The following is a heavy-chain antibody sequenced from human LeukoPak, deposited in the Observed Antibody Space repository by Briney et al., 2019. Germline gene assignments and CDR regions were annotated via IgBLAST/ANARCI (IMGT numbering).Heavy chain of an antibody. J-gene: IGHJ3*01. CDR3: AGEDNSSGYRPFDV. CDR2: INPNNGGT. D-gene: IGHD3-22*01. Sequence: ASVKVSCKASGYTFTGYYIHWVRQAPGQGLDWMGRINPNNGGTNYAQKFQGRVTMTRDMSMSTAYMELSRLRSDDTAVYYCAGEDNSSGYRPFDVWGQGTMVTVPS. V-gene: IGHV1-2*06. CDR1: GYTFTGYY.